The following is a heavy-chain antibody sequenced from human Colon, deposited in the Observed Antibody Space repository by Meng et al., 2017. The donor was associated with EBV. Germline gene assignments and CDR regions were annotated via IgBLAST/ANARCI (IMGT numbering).Heavy chain of an antibody. CDR1: GFTFSSYA. Sequence: EVQVLDSXGGLVQPGXSLRLSCAASGFTFSSYAMSWVRQAPGKGLEWVSSVSGSGGDTYYADSVKGRFTISRDNSKNTLSLQMESLRAEDTAVYYCARVQGHYRDYWGQGTLVTVSS. J-gene: IGHJ4*02. CDR3: ARVQGHYRDY. D-gene: IGHD3-22*01. V-gene: IGHV3-23*01. CDR2: VSGSGGDT.